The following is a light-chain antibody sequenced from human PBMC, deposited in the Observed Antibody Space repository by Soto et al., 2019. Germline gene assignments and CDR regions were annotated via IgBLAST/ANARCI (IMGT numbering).Light chain of an antibody. CDR2: GAS. J-gene: IGKJ5*01. CDR1: QVISRY. Sequence: DIQLTQAPSFLSASAGDRVTITCRASQVISRYLNWYQLKPGKAPNLLMYGASYLKSGVPTRFSGSGSGTDFTLTISSLQPEDFAIYYCQQTYTTPEITFGQGTRLEIK. CDR3: QQTYTTPEIT. V-gene: IGKV1-39*01.